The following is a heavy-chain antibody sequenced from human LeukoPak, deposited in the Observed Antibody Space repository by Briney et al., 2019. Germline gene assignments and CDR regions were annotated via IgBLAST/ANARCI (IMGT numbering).Heavy chain of an antibody. V-gene: IGHV1-2*02. D-gene: IGHD6-19*01. Sequence: GASVKVSCKASGYTFTSYYMHWVRQAPGQGLEWMGWINPNSGGTNYAQKFQGRVTMTRDTSISTAYMELSRLRSDDTAVYYCARDRATYRSGQSFRFDYWGQGTLVTVSS. CDR2: INPNSGGT. J-gene: IGHJ4*02. CDR3: ARDRATYRSGQSFRFDY. CDR1: GYTFTSYY.